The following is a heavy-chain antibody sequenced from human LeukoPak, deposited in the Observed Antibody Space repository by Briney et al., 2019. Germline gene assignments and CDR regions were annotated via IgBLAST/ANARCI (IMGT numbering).Heavy chain of an antibody. CDR1: GFTFSTYS. CDR2: ISSSSSYI. CDR3: GRAYSERYGLGYYYMDV. Sequence: GGSLRLSCAASGFTFSTYSMNWVRQAPGKGLEWVSSISSSSSYIYYADSVKGRFTISRDNAKKSVYLQMNSLRAEDTAVYYCGRAYSERYGLGYYYMDVWGKGTTVTVSS. J-gene: IGHJ6*03. D-gene: IGHD1-26*01. V-gene: IGHV3-21*01.